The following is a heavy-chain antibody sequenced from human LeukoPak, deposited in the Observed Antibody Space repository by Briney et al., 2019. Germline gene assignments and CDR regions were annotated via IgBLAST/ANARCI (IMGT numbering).Heavy chain of an antibody. V-gene: IGHV3-73*01. CDR3: ISTVTGHFDY. J-gene: IGHJ4*02. Sequence: GGSLRLSCAASAFTFSGSAIHWVRQASGKGLEWVGRIRSSTNNYATSYAASVKGRFTISRDDSKNTAYLQMNSLKTEDTAVYYCISTVTGHFDYWGQGTLVTVSS. CDR2: IRSSTNNYAT. CDR1: AFTFSGSA. D-gene: IGHD4-17*01.